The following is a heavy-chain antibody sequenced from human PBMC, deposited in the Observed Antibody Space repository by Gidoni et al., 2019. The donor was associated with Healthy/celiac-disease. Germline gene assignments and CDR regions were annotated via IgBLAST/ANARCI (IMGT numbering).Heavy chain of an antibody. J-gene: IGHJ6*02. CDR3: ARDSGSYENYYYYGMDV. Sequence: EVQLVESGGGLVKPGGSLRLSCAASGFTFSSYSMNWVRQAPGKGLEWVSSISSSSSYIYYADSVKGRFTISRDNAKNSLYLQMNSLRAEDTAVYYCARDSGSYENYYYYGMDVWGQGTTVTVSS. CDR1: GFTFSSYS. V-gene: IGHV3-21*01. CDR2: ISSSSSYI. D-gene: IGHD1-26*01.